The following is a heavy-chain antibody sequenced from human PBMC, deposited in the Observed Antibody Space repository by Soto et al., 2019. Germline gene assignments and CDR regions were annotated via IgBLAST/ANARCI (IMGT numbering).Heavy chain of an antibody. J-gene: IGHJ6*02. Sequence: GSLRLSCAASGFTLSAYDMHWVRQAEGKGLEWVSALGAADDPYYLVSVKGRFTISRENAKNSLYLQMNNLRAGDTAVYYCARAYSGRLPRRADYYYAMDVWGQGTTVTVSS. D-gene: IGHD2-15*01. V-gene: IGHV3-13*05. CDR2: LGAADDP. CDR1: GFTLSAYD. CDR3: ARAYSGRLPRRADYYYAMDV.